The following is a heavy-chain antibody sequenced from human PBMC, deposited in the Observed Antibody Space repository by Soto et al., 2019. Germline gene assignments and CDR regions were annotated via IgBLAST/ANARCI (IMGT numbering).Heavy chain of an antibody. CDR1: GDSISSSIW. V-gene: IGHV4-4*03. CDR2: IYHSGTT. J-gene: IGHJ4*02. Sequence: QVQLQESGPGLVKPPGTLSLTCAVSGDSISSSIWWSWVRLPPGKGLEWIGEIYHSGTTNYNPSLKSRVTISGDKSKNQFSLKMSSLTAADTAVYYCARRGDGSGSLDYWGQGTLVIVFS. CDR3: ARRGDGSGSLDY. D-gene: IGHD3-10*01.